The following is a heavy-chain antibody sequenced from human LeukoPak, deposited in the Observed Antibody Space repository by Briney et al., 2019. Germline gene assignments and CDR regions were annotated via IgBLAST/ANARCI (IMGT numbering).Heavy chain of an antibody. CDR3: ARSKDYDILTVGFDY. J-gene: IGHJ4*02. V-gene: IGHV1-69*04. CDR1: GGTFSSYA. D-gene: IGHD3-9*01. Sequence: SVKVSCKASGGTFSSYAISWVRQAPGQGLEWMGRIIPIFGIANYAQKFQGRVTITADKSTSTAYMELSSLRSEDTAVYYCARSKDYDILTVGFDYWAREPWSPSPQ. CDR2: IIPIFGIA.